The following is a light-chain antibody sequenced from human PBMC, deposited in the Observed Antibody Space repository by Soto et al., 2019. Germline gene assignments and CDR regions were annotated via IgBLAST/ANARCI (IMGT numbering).Light chain of an antibody. V-gene: IGKV3D-20*02. J-gene: IGKJ1*01. CDR3: QQRTGT. CDR1: QRVSSSY. CDR2: GGS. Sequence: EIVLTQSPDTLSLSPGERATFSCRASQRVSSSYLGWYQQKRGQAPRLLIYGGSTRATGIPDRFSGSGSGTDFTLTISSLEPEDFAVYYCQQRTGTFGQGTKVEIK.